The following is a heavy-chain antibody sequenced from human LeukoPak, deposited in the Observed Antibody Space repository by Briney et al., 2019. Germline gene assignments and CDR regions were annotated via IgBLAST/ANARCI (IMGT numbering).Heavy chain of an antibody. V-gene: IGHV3-74*01. CDR3: ATKQWLAPPPDS. CDR1: GFTFSKYW. Sequence: GGPLRLSCAASGFTFSKYWMLWVRQAPGKGLESVSRINTDGTVTTYADSVKGRFTVSGDNADNTMFLQMNSVRDEDTAVYYCATKQWLAPPPDSWGQGTPVTVSS. CDR2: INTDGTVT. D-gene: IGHD6-19*01. J-gene: IGHJ4*02.